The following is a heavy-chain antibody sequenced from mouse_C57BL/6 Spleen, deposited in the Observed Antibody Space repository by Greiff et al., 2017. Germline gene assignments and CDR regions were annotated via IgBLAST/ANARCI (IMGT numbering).Heavy chain of an antibody. J-gene: IGHJ2*01. D-gene: IGHD3-2*02. CDR1: GYTFTSYW. CDR2: IDPSDSYT. V-gene: IGHV1-59*01. CDR3: VDSSGYFDY. Sequence: VQLQQPGAELVRPGTSVKLSCKASGYTFTSYWMHWVKQRPGQGLEWIGVIDPSDSYTNYNQKFKGKATLTVDTSSSTAYMQLSSLTSEDSAVYYCVDSSGYFDYWGQGTTLTVSS.